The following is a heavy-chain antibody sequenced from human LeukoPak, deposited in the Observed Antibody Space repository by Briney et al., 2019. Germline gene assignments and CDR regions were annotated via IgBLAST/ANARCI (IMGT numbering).Heavy chain of an antibody. D-gene: IGHD2-2*01. V-gene: IGHV3-30*18. Sequence: GRSLRLSCVASGFTFNNYGRHWVRQAPGKGLEWVAVISYDGSNEYYGDSVKGRFTISRENSENTLYLQMNSLGAEDTAVYYCAKDMDCSSINCHSTNYFDYWGQGTPVTVSS. CDR3: AKDMDCSSINCHSTNYFDY. CDR1: GFTFNNYG. J-gene: IGHJ4*02. CDR2: ISYDGSNE.